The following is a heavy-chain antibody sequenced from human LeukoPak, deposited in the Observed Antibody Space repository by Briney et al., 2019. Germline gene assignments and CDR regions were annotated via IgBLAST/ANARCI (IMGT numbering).Heavy chain of an antibody. CDR2: INPNSGDT. CDR3: ARGRVASNFDY. Sequence: ASVKVSCTASGYTFTGFYIHWVRQAPGRGLEWMGWINPNSGDTNYAQKFQGRVTLTRGTSISTAYMELSRLISDDTAVYYCARGRVASNFDYWGQGTLVTVSS. D-gene: IGHD5-12*01. CDR1: GYTFTGFY. J-gene: IGHJ4*02. V-gene: IGHV1-2*02.